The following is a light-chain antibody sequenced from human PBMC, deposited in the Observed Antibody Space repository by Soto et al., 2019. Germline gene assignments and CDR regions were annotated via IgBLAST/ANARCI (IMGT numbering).Light chain of an antibody. CDR3: QQYSSSSST. Sequence: PGERATLSCRASQSVSSSYLAWYQQKPGQAPRLLIYGASTRATGIPDRFSGSGSGTDFTLTISRLEPEDFAVYYCQQYSSSSSTFGQGTKVEIK. J-gene: IGKJ1*01. CDR2: GAS. V-gene: IGKV3-20*01. CDR1: QSVSSSY.